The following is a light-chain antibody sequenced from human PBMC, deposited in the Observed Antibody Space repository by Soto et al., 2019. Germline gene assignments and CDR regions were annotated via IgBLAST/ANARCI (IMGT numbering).Light chain of an antibody. Sequence: ENVLTQSPGTLSLSPGDRATLSCRASQRVRSNFLAWYQQKPGQAPSLLIYGASSRSSGIPDRFSGSGSGTDFTLTIRGLEPEDFAPYFCQHYSIAADTFGQGTKLEIK. V-gene: IGKV3-20*01. CDR1: QRVRSNF. CDR2: GAS. CDR3: QHYSIAADT. J-gene: IGKJ2*01.